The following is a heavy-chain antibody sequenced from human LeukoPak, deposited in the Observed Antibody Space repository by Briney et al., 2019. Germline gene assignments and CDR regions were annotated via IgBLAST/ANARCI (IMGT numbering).Heavy chain of an antibody. CDR3: ARRYGSGSYYKLPIDY. CDR2: INPNSGAT. CDR1: GYTFTGYY. D-gene: IGHD3-10*01. J-gene: IGHJ4*02. Sequence: ASVKVSCKASGYTFTGYYIHWVRQAPGQGLEWMGWINPNSGATKYAQKFQGRVTMTRDTSNSTAYMELSSLGSEDTAVYYCARRYGSGSYYKLPIDYWGQGTLVTVSS. V-gene: IGHV1-2*02.